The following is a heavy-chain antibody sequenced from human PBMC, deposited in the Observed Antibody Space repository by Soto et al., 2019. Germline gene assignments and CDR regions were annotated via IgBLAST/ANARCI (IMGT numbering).Heavy chain of an antibody. CDR1: GFTFGNYA. J-gene: IGHJ3*01. D-gene: IGHD2-15*01. CDR3: AKSLLTPSDAFDL. CDR2: ISDPGTST. V-gene: IGHV3-23*01. Sequence: LRLSCAASGFTFGNYAMNWVRQAPGKGLEWISSISDPGTSTYYANSVKGRFSMSRDNSKNTLFLQMNRLRADDTAVYFCAKSLLTPSDAFDLWGRGKSVTVSS.